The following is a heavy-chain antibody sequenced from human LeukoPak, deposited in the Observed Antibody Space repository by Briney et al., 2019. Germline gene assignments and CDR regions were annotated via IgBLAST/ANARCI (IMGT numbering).Heavy chain of an antibody. CDR3: ARASPTTVTTYYYGMDV. D-gene: IGHD4-17*01. Sequence: GASVKVSCKASGYTFISYAMNWVRQAPGQGLEWMGWININTGNPTYAQDFTGRFVFSLDTSVSTAYLQISSLKAEDTAVYFCARASPTTVTTYYYGMDVWGQGTTVTVSS. CDR1: GYTFISYA. CDR2: ININTGNP. J-gene: IGHJ6*02. V-gene: IGHV7-4-1*02.